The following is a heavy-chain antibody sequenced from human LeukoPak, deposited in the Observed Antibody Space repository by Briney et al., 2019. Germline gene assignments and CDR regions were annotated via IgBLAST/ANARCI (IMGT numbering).Heavy chain of an antibody. D-gene: IGHD2-2*01. J-gene: IGHJ4*02. CDR3: ASGVVVPAAYPY. Sequence: GGSLRLSCAASGFTFSSYEMNWVRQSPGKGLEWVSYISSSGSTIYYADSVKGRFTISRDNAKNSLYLQMNSLRAEDTAVYYCASGVVVPAAYPYWGQGTLVTVSS. CDR2: ISSSGSTI. CDR1: GFTFSSYE. V-gene: IGHV3-48*03.